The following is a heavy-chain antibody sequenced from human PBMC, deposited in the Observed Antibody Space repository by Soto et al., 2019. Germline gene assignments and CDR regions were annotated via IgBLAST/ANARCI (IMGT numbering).Heavy chain of an antibody. CDR2: ISSSSSTI. D-gene: IGHD6-19*01. V-gene: IGHV3-48*02. CDR3: ARERGSGWSSSYYYYYGMDV. CDR1: GFTFSSYS. J-gene: IGHJ6*02. Sequence: EVQLVESGGGLVQPGGSLRLSCAASGFTFSSYSMNWVRQAPGKGLEWVSYISSSSSTIYYADSVKGRFTISRDNAKNSRYLQMNSLRDEDTAVYYCARERGSGWSSSYYYYYGMDVWGQGTTVTVSS.